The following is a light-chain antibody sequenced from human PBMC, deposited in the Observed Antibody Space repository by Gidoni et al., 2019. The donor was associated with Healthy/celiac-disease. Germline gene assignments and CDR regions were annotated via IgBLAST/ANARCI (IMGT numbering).Light chain of an antibody. J-gene: IGKJ4*01. CDR2: AAS. V-gene: IGKV1-39*01. Sequence: DIQMTQSPSSLSASVGDRVTITCRASQSISSYLNWYQQKPGKAPKLLIYAASSLQSGVQSRFSGSGSGTDFTRTISSLQPEDFATYYCQQSYSTPLTCGGGTKVEIK. CDR3: QQSYSTPLT. CDR1: QSISSY.